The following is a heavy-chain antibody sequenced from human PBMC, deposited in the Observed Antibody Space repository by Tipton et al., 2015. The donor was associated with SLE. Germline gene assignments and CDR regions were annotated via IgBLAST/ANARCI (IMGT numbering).Heavy chain of an antibody. J-gene: IGHJ6*02. V-gene: IGHV4-39*07. CDR2: LYSRGSA. CDR1: GGSISSGSHW. Sequence: TLSLTCTVSGGSISSGSHWWGWIRQPPGKGPEWIGTLYSRGSAYSNPSLQSRVTISPDTSKNQFFLRVSSVTAADTAVFYCARLAHYYNDLDVWGQGTTVTVSS. CDR3: ARLAHYYNDLDV.